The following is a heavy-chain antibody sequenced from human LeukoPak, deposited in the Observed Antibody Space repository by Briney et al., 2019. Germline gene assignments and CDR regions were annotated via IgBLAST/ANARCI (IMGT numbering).Heavy chain of an antibody. CDR2: MNPNTGNA. CDR3: ARVGYSNSYDQ. J-gene: IGHJ1*01. D-gene: IGHD4-11*01. CDR1: GYTFTNFD. Sequence: ASVKVSCKASGYTFTNFDINWVRQATGQGLEWMGWMNPNTGNAGYAQEFQDRVTITWDASISTAYMDLSSLRSEDAAVYDVARVGYSNSYDQWGKGTLVSVS. V-gene: IGHV1-8*03.